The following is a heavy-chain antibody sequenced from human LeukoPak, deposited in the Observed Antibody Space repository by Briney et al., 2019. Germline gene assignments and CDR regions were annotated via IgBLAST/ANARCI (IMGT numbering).Heavy chain of an antibody. CDR1: GGSISSGDYY. CDR3: ARDRATYYDFWSGSRALDY. V-gene: IGHV4-30-4*01. Sequence: PSGTLSLTCAVSGGSISSGDYYWSWIRQPPGKGLEWIGYIYYSGSTYYNPSLKSRVTISVDTSKNQFSLKLSSVTAADTAVYYCARDRATYYDFWSGSRALDYWGQGTLVTVSS. J-gene: IGHJ4*02. D-gene: IGHD3-3*01. CDR2: IYYSGST.